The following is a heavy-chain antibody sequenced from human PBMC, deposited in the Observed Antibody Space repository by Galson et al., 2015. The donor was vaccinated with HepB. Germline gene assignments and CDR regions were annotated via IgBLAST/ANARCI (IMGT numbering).Heavy chain of an antibody. J-gene: IGHJ4*02. CDR2: ISSSSSTI. CDR3: ARHVSSWDILTRRWASYYFDY. CDR1: GFTFSSYS. D-gene: IGHD3-9*01. V-gene: IGHV3-48*02. Sequence: SLRLSCAASGFTFSSYSMNWVRQAPGKGLEWVSYISSSSSTIYYADSVKGRFTISRDNAKNSLYLQMNSLRDEDTAVYYCARHVSSWDILTRRWASYYFDYWGQGTLVTVSS.